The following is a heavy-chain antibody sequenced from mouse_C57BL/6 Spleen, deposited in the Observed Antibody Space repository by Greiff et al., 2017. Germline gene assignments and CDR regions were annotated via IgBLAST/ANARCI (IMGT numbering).Heavy chain of an antibody. Sequence: QVQLQQSGAELVKPGASVKLSCKASGYTFTSYWMHWVKQRPGRGLEWIGRIDPNSGGTKYNEKFKSKATLTVDKPSSTAYMQLSSLTSEDSAVYYCASLYGSSYDYAMDYWGQGTSVTVSS. CDR3: ASLYGSSYDYAMDY. V-gene: IGHV1-72*01. J-gene: IGHJ4*01. D-gene: IGHD1-1*01. CDR2: IDPNSGGT. CDR1: GYTFTSYW.